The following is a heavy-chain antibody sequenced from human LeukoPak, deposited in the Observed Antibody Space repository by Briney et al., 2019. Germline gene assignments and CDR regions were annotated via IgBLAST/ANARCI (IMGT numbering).Heavy chain of an antibody. D-gene: IGHD6-13*01. CDR3: AREAWGQQSA. V-gene: IGHV1-2*02. J-gene: IGHJ5*02. CDR1: GYTFTGYY. Sequence: WASVKVSCKASGYTFTGYYIHWVRQAPGQGLEWMGWINPNSGGTNYAQKFQGRATMTRDTSISTAYMELSRLRSDDTAVYYCAREAWGQQSAWGQGTLVTVSS. CDR2: INPNSGGT.